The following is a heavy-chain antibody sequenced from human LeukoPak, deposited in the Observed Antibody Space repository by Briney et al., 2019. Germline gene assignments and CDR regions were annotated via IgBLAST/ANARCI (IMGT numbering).Heavy chain of an antibody. CDR1: GGSFSGYY. V-gene: IGHV4-34*01. CDR3: ARRVTTRLPFRY. CDR2: IKHSGST. D-gene: IGHD4-17*01. J-gene: IGHJ4*02. Sequence: SETLSLTCAVYGGSFSGYYWSWIRQPPGKGLEWIGEIKHSGSTNYNPSLKSRVTISVDTSKNQFSLTLSSVTAADTAVYYCARRVTTRLPFRYWGQGTLVTVSS.